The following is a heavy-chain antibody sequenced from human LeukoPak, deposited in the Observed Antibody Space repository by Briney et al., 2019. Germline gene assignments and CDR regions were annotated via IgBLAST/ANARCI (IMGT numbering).Heavy chain of an antibody. CDR1: GFTFSDYY. J-gene: IGHJ4*02. Sequence: GGSLRLSCAASGFTFSDYYMSWIRQAPGKGLEWVSYISSSGSTIYYADSVKGRFTISRDNAKSSLYLQMNSLRAEDTAVYYCAKPTSGSGSFLIDYWGQGTLVTVSS. CDR3: AKPTSGSGSFLIDY. V-gene: IGHV3-11*04. D-gene: IGHD1-26*01. CDR2: ISSSGSTI.